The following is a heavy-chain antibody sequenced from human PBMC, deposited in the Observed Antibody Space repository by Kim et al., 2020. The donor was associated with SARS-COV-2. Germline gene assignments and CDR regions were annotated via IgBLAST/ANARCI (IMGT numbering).Heavy chain of an antibody. CDR2: ST. Sequence: STSYAQKFQGRVTMTRDTSTSTVYMELSSLRSEDTAVYYCARTIAGNFDYWGQGTLVTVSS. CDR3: ARTIAGNFDY. V-gene: IGHV1-46*01. D-gene: IGHD1-1*01. J-gene: IGHJ4*02.